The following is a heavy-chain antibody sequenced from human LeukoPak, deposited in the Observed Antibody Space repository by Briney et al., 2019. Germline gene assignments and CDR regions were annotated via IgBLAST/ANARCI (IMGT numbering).Heavy chain of an antibody. V-gene: IGHV3-11*05. CDR2: ISISSSYT. CDR3: ARDPGSSSWYGPYYYYGMDV. J-gene: IGHJ6*02. Sequence: GGSLRLSCAAAGFTSTNTWMSWVRPPPGKGLEWVSYISISSSYTNYADSVKGRFTISRDNAKNSLYLQMNSLRAEDTAVYYCARDPGSSSWYGPYYYYGMDVWGQGTTVTVSS. CDR1: GFTSTNTW. D-gene: IGHD6-13*01.